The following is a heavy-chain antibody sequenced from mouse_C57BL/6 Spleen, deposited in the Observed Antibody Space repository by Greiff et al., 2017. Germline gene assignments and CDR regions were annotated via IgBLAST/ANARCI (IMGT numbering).Heavy chain of an antibody. J-gene: IGHJ2*01. V-gene: IGHV1-64*01. CDR3: ARGDLGYYFDY. CDR2: IHPNSGST. CDR1: GYTFTSYW. Sequence: QVQLKQPGAELVKPGASVKLSCKASGYTFTSYWMHWVKQRPGQGLEWIGMIHPNSGSTNYNEKFKSKATLTVDKSSSTAYMQLSSLTSEDSAVYCCARGDLGYYFDYWGQGTTLTVSS. D-gene: IGHD3-1*01.